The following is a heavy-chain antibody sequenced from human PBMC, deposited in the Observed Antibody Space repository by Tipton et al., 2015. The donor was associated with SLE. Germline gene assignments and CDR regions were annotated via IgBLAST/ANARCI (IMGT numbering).Heavy chain of an antibody. CDR3: ARGLSRMVRGVNPFDY. CDR1: GGSISSHY. J-gene: IGHJ4*02. CDR2: IYYSGST. D-gene: IGHD3-10*01. Sequence: TLSLTCTVSGGSISSHYWSWIRQPPGKGLEWIGYIYYSGSTNYNPSLKSRVTISVDTSKNQFSLKLSSVTAADTAVYYCARGLSRMVRGVNPFDYWGQGTLVTVSS. V-gene: IGHV4-59*11.